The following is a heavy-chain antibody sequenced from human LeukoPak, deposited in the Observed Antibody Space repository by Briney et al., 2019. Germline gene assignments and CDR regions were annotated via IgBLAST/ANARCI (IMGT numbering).Heavy chain of an antibody. Sequence: SVKVPCKASGGTFSSYAISWVRQAPGQGLEWMGRIIPILGIANYAQKFQGRVTITADKSTSTAYMELSSLRSEDTAVYYCARDTAMDSDYWGQGTLVTVSS. CDR2: IIPILGIA. V-gene: IGHV1-69*04. J-gene: IGHJ4*02. CDR3: ARDTAMDSDY. D-gene: IGHD5-18*01. CDR1: GGTFSSYA.